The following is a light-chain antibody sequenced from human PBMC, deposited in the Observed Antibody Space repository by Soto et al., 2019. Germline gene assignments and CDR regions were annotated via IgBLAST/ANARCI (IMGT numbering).Light chain of an antibody. V-gene: IGKV4-1*01. CDR2: SAS. CDR1: QSVSHSPNNKNY. CDR3: QQFYNTPPYT. J-gene: IGKJ2*01. Sequence: DTVMTQSPDSLAGSLGERATINCKSSQSVSHSPNNKNYLAWYQQKPGQPPKLIISSASTRQSGVPDRFSGSGYGTDFPLTISSLQADYVAVYNCQQFYNTPPYTFGQGTRLEI.